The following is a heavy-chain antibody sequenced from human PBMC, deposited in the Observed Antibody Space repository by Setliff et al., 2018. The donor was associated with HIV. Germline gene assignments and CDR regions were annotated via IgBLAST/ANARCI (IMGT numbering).Heavy chain of an antibody. CDR2: IIPIFGTR. J-gene: IGHJ3*02. D-gene: IGHD2-21*01. Sequence: SVKVSCKASGGTFSTYAINWVRQAPGQGLEWMGGIIPIFGTRNYAQKFQGRVTISAAESTRTAYMELSSLRSEDTAVYYCARYLISTESVVVITLLAFDMWGQGTMVTVAS. CDR1: GGTFSTYA. V-gene: IGHV1-69*13. CDR3: ARYLISTESVVVITLLAFDM.